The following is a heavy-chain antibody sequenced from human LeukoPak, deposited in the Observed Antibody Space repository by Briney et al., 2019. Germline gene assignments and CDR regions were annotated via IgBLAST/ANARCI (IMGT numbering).Heavy chain of an antibody. V-gene: IGHV3-23*01. CDR3: AKDKSIMIVVVPFDY. Sequence: GSLRLSCAASGFTFSSYAMSWVRQAPGKGLEWVSAISGSGGSTYYADSVKGRFIISRDNSKNTLYLQMNSLRAEDTAVYYCAKDKSIMIVVVPFDYWGQGTLVTVSS. CDR2: ISGSGGST. CDR1: GFTFSSYA. D-gene: IGHD3-22*01. J-gene: IGHJ4*02.